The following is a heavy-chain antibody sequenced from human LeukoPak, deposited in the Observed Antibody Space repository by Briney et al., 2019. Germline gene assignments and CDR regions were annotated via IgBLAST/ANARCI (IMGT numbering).Heavy chain of an antibody. V-gene: IGHV1-24*01. CDR1: GYILTELS. D-gene: IGHD6-19*01. CDR2: FDPEDGET. J-gene: IGHJ2*01. Sequence: ASVKVSCKVSGYILTELSMHWVRQAPGKGLEWMGGFDPEDGETIYAQKFQGRVTMTEDTSTDTAYMELSSLRSEDTAVYYCAKANGWYGRGYFDLWGRGTLVSVSS. CDR3: AKANGWYGRGYFDL.